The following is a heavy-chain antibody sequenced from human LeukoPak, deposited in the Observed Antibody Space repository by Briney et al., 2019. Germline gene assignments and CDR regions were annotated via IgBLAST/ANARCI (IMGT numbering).Heavy chain of an antibody. D-gene: IGHD5-24*01. CDR1: ELTFSTYP. CDR3: ATRGKDGYNANYYGMDV. J-gene: IGHJ6*02. Sequence: GGSLRLSCVGSELTFSTYPMSWVRQAPGKGLEWVSAISGSGGSTFYADSVKGRFTISRDNSKNTLFLQMNSLGAEDTAIYCCATRGKDGYNANYYGMDVWGQGTTVTVSS. CDR2: ISGSGGST. V-gene: IGHV3-23*01.